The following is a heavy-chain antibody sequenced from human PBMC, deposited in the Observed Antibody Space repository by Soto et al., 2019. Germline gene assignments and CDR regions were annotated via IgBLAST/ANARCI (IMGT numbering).Heavy chain of an antibody. CDR2: ITTSSSPT. V-gene: IGHV3-48*02. J-gene: IGHJ6*02. D-gene: IGHD4-4*01. CDR3: AKDSLSRGTTVTFYGYYGSDV. CDR1: GFTFSDYS. Sequence: PGGSLRLSCAASGFTFSDYSTNWVRQAPGKGLEWVSYITTSSSPTYYADSVKGRFTISRDNAKNSLYLQMNSLRDEDTAVYYCAKDSLSRGTTVTFYGYYGSDVWGQGTTVTVSS.